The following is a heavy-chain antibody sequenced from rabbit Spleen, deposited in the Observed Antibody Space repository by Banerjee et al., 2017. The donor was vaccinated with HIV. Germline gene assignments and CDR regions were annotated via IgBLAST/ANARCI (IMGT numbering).Heavy chain of an antibody. CDR1: GFDFSSYY. Sequence: QSLEESGGDLVKPGASLTLTCKASGFDFSSYYMSWVRQAPGKGLEWIGYIDPVFGSAYYASWVNGRFSISRENTQNTVSLQLNSLTAADTATYFCARGGGLWGPGTLVTVS. CDR3: ARGGGL. V-gene: IGHV1S7*01. CDR2: IDPVFGSA. J-gene: IGHJ6*01.